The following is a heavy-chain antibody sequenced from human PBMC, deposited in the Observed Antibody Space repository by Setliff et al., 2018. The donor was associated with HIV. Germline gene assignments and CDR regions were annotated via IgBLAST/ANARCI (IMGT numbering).Heavy chain of an antibody. D-gene: IGHD6-13*01. J-gene: IGHJ4*02. CDR2: INNYNGNT. CDR3: ARMKWGGSAAAGWDY. V-gene: IGHV1-18*01. CDR1: GYSFRNYG. Sequence: GASVTVSCKTTGYSFRNYGITWARLAPGQGLEWMGWINNYNGNTNSAQKYRDRVSLSADTSSTTTYLELRNLTFDDTALYYCARMKWGGSAAAGWDYWGQGTLVTVSS.